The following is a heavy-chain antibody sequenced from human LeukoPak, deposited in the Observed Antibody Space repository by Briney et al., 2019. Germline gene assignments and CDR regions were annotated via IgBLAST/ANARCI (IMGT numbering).Heavy chain of an antibody. CDR2: VYYSGNT. CDR1: DDSITSSDHF. D-gene: IGHD3-22*01. Sequence: SETLSLTCSVSDDSITSSDHFWGWIRQPPGKGLEWIGSVYYSGNTYSNPSLRGRVSISVDTSKNQFSLKLASVTAADTAVHFCARHGATMIVVENWGQGTLVTVSS. J-gene: IGHJ4*02. V-gene: IGHV4-39*01. CDR3: ARHGATMIVVEN.